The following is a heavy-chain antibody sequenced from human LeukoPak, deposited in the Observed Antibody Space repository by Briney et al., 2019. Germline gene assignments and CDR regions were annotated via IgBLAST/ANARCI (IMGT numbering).Heavy chain of an antibody. V-gene: IGHV4-59*01. Sequence: PSETLSLTCTVSGDSISRTYWNWIRRSPGKGLEWIGYVYYSGNTNYNPSLKSRVTISLDTSKNQFSLKLRSVTAADTAVYYCARDTRDAFDIWGQGTMVTVSS. J-gene: IGHJ3*02. CDR2: VYYSGNT. CDR1: GDSISRTY. CDR3: ARDTRDAFDI.